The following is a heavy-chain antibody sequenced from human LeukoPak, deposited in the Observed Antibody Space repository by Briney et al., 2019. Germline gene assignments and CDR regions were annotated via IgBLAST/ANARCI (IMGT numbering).Heavy chain of an antibody. Sequence: GGSLRLSCAASGFTFSSYSMSWVRQAPGKGLEWVSSISSSSSYIYYADSVKGRFTISRDNAKNSLYLQMNSLRAEDTAVYYCARVVYNWNPGPMDVWGKGTTVTVSS. CDR1: GFTFSSYS. CDR2: ISSSSSYI. J-gene: IGHJ6*03. V-gene: IGHV3-21*01. CDR3: ARVVYNWNPGPMDV. D-gene: IGHD1-20*01.